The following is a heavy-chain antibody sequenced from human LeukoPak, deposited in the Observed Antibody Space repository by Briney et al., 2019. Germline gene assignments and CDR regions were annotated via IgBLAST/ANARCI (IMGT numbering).Heavy chain of an antibody. CDR1: GFTFSSYA. D-gene: IGHD2-2*01. J-gene: IGHJ3*02. V-gene: IGHV3-30-3*01. Sequence: GGSLRPSCAASGFTFSSYAMHWVRQAPGKGLEWVAVISYDGSNKYYADSVKGRFTISRDNSKNTLYLQMNSLRAEDTAVYYCARDWAAAAILFAFDIWGQGTMVTVSS. CDR2: ISYDGSNK. CDR3: ARDWAAAAILFAFDI.